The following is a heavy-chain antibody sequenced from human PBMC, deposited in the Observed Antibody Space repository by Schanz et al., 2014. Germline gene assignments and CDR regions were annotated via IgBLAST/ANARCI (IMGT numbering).Heavy chain of an antibody. J-gene: IGHJ4*02. CDR1: GFTFSSYS. CDR2: ISSSSSYI. V-gene: IGHV3-21*01. CDR3: ARWTDWNLHY. D-gene: IGHD1-1*01. Sequence: EVQLVESGGGLVKPGGSLRLSCAASGFTFSSYSMNWVRQAPGKGLEWVSSISSSSSYIYYADSVKGRFTISRDNAKNSLYLQMNSLRAEDAAGYYCARWTDWNLHYWGQGALVTVSS.